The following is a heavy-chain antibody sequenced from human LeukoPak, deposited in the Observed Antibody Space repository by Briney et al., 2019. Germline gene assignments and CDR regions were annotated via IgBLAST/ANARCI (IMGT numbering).Heavy chain of an antibody. D-gene: IGHD4-23*01. CDR2: ISSSGSTI. J-gene: IGHJ4*02. CDR1: GFTFSSYE. V-gene: IGHV3-48*03. Sequence: PGGSLRLSCAASGFTFSSYEMNWVRQAPGKGLEWVSYISSSGSTIYYADSVKGRFTISRDNAKNSLYLQMNSLRAEDTAVYYCARDAGGDSVGSYWGQGTLVTVSS. CDR3: ARDAGGDSVGSY.